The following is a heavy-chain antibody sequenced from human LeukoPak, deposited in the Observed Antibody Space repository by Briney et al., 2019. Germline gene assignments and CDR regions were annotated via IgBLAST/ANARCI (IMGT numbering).Heavy chain of an antibody. D-gene: IGHD3-3*01. Sequence: GGSLRLSCAASGFTFSSYAMLWVRQAPGKGLEWVAVISYDGSNKYYADSVKGRFTISRDNSKNTLYLQMNSLRAEDTAVYYCARVRRDYDFWSGSLVDAFDIWGQGTMVTVSS. CDR1: GFTFSSYA. CDR3: ARVRRDYDFWSGSLVDAFDI. CDR2: ISYDGSNK. J-gene: IGHJ3*02. V-gene: IGHV3-30-3*01.